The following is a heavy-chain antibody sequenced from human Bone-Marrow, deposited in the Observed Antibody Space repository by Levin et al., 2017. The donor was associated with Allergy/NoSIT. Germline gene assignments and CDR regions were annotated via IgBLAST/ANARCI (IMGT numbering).Heavy chain of an antibody. J-gene: IGHJ6*02. CDR3: AKDAGDYYSAYYYYGMDV. CDR2: ISYDGRNK. D-gene: IGHD4-17*01. CDR1: GFTFSNYG. V-gene: IGHV3-30*18. Sequence: GGSLRLSCAASGFTFSNYGMHWVRQAPGKGLEWVSFISYDGRNKYYADSVKGRFTISRDNSKNTLYLQMHSLRAEDTAVYYCAKDAGDYYSAYYYYGMDVWGQGTTVTVSS.